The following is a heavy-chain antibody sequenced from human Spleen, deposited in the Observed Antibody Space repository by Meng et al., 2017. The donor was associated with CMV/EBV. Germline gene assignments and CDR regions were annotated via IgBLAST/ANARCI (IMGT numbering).Heavy chain of an antibody. CDR3: ARDLKVGALDYFDY. CDR2: ISAYNGNT. D-gene: IGHD1-26*01. V-gene: IGHV1-18*01. Sequence: SGNTFTSYGISWVRQAPGQGLGWMGWISAYNGNTNYEQKLKGRVAMTTDTSTSTAYMELRSLRSDDTAVYYCARDLKVGALDYFDYWGQGTLVTVSS. CDR1: GNTFTSYG. J-gene: IGHJ4*02.